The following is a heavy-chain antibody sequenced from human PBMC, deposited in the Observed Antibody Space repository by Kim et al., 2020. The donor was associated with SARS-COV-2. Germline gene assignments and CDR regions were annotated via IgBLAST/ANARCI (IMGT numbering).Heavy chain of an antibody. CDR2: INHSGST. CDR3: ARLRLEYQLLSLYYYYGMDV. D-gene: IGHD2-2*01. Sequence: SETLSLTCAVYGGSFSGYYWSWIRQPPGKGLEWIGEINHSGSTNYNPSLKSRVTISVDTSKNQFSLKLSSVTAADTAVYYCARLRLEYQLLSLYYYYGMDVWGQGTTVTVSS. V-gene: IGHV4-34*01. J-gene: IGHJ6*02. CDR1: GGSFSGYY.